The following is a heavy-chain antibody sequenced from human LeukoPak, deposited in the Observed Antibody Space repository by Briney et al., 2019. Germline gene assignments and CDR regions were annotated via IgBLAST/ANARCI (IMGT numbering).Heavy chain of an antibody. Sequence: KTGGSLRLSCVASGFAFETYTMNWVRQAPGKGLEWVSFISSTSSDINYADSVRDRFTISRDNAKNSLFLQMDSLRVEDTAVYYCAKGLFSGYDKYLDSWGQGTLATVSS. CDR2: ISSTSSDI. D-gene: IGHD5-12*01. V-gene: IGHV3-21*04. CDR3: AKGLFSGYDKYLDS. J-gene: IGHJ4*02. CDR1: GFAFETYT.